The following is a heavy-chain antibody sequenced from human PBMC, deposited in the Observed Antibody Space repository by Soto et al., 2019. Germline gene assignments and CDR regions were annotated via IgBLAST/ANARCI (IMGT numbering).Heavy chain of an antibody. Sequence: QVQLQESGPGLVKPLQTLSLTCTVSGGSISSSGYYWTWIRQHPGKGLEWICYIYYTGSTYYNPSLKSRLSISVDTSKNQFSLELISATAADTAVYYCARVTGATRAEFWGLGTLVTVSS. CDR1: GGSISSSGYY. CDR2: IYYTGST. J-gene: IGHJ4*02. V-gene: IGHV4-31*03. D-gene: IGHD3-10*01. CDR3: ARVTGATRAEF.